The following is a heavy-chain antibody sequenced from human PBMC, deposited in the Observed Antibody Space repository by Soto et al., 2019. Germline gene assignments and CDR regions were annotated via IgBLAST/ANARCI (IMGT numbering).Heavy chain of an antibody. CDR2: TIPIFGTA. D-gene: IGHD3-22*01. CDR1: GGTFSSYA. V-gene: IGHV1-69*06. CDR3: ARDGPMIVRGAFDI. Sequence: ASVKVSCKASGGTFSSYAISWVRQAPGQGLEWMGGTIPIFGTANYAQKFQGRVTITADKSTSTAYMELSSLRSEDTAVYYCARDGPMIVRGAFDIWGQGTMVTVSS. J-gene: IGHJ3*02.